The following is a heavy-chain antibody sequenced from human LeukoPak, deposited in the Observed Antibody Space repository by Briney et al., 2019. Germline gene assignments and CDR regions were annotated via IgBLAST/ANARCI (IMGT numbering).Heavy chain of an antibody. CDR3: ARVKGSSWPDS. D-gene: IGHD6-13*01. CDR1: GGTFSSYA. CDR2: MNPNSGNT. J-gene: IGHJ4*02. V-gene: IGHV1-8*02. Sequence: GASVKVSCKASGGTFSSYAINWVRQATGQGLEWMGWMNPNSGNTGYGQKFQGRVTMTRNTSISTAYMELSSLRSEDTAVYYCARVKGSSWPDSWGQGTLVTVSS.